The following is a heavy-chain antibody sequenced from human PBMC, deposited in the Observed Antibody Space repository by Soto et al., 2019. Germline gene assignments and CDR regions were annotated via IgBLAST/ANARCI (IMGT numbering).Heavy chain of an antibody. V-gene: IGHV3-74*01. CDR3: ARIHCSGGSCYRLWYFDL. Sequence: GGSLRLSCAASGFTFSSYWMHWVRQAPGKGLVWVSRINSDGSSTSYADSVKGRFTISRDNAKNTLYLQMNSLRAEDTAVYYCARIHCSGGSCYRLWYFDLWGRGTLVTVSS. CDR1: GFTFSSYW. CDR2: INSDGSST. J-gene: IGHJ2*01. D-gene: IGHD2-15*01.